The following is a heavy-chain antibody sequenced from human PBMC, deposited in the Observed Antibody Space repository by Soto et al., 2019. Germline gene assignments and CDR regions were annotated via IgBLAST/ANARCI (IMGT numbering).Heavy chain of an antibody. D-gene: IGHD2-2*01. Sequence: QLQLPESGPGLVKPSETLSLTCTVSGVSISSGNYYWGWIRQPPGKGLEWIGSSHYSEITHSNPFLKTAVTMSIDTAKAQLCLKLSSVTAADTAVYHCASLFIALPAGRRRDWFVRWGQGALVTASS. CDR1: GVSISSGNYY. CDR2: SHYSEIT. V-gene: IGHV4-39*01. J-gene: IGHJ5*02. CDR3: ASLFIALPAGRRRDWFVR.